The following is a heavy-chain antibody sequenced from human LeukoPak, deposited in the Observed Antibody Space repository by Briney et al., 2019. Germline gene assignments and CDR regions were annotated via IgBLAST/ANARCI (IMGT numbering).Heavy chain of an antibody. Sequence: GVSLRLSCAASGFTVSNNYMRWVRQAPGKGLEWVSLIYSGGGTYYADAVKGRFTISRDGSKNMLYLQMDSLRAEDTAIYYCARDPPAVAANTYGWGQGTLVTVSS. CDR2: IYSGGGT. J-gene: IGHJ4*02. V-gene: IGHV3-66*01. D-gene: IGHD6-6*01. CDR3: ARDPPAVAANTYG. CDR1: GFTVSNNY.